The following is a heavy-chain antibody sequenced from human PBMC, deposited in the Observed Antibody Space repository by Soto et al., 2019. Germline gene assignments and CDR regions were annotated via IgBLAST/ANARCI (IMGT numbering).Heavy chain of an antibody. V-gene: IGHV1-46*01. J-gene: IGHJ6*01. CDR2: INPSGGST. Sequence: ASVKVSCKASGYTFTSYYMHWVRQPPGQGLEWMGIINPSGGSTSYAQKFLGRVTMTRDTSTSTVYMELSSLRSEDTAVYYCARARRLHSSSPLYPGLVVWAQGATVTVSS. D-gene: IGHD6-6*01. CDR3: ARARRLHSSSPLYPGLVV. CDR1: GYTFTSYY.